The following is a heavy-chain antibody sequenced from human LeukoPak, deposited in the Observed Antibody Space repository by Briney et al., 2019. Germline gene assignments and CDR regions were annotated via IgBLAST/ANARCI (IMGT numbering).Heavy chain of an antibody. CDR3: ARALSSSSARDY. Sequence: PSETLSLTCTVSGGSISSSSYYWGWIRQPPGKGLEWIGRIYTSGSTNYNPSLKSRVTMSVDTSKNQFSLKLSSVTAADTAVYYCARALSSSSARDYWGQGTLVTVSS. CDR1: GGSISSSSYY. V-gene: IGHV4-39*07. CDR2: IYTSGST. J-gene: IGHJ4*02. D-gene: IGHD6-6*01.